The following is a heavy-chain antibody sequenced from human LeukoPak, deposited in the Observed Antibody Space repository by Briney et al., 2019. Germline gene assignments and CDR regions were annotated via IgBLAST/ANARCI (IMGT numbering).Heavy chain of an antibody. CDR2: SDSGGST. D-gene: IGHD3/OR15-3a*01. J-gene: IGHJ4*02. V-gene: IGHV3-53*01. Sequence: CLSLSCAVSGVALSTIYMSWVRQAPGPGREWVSVSDSGGSTYYPDSVKGRFTISSDSSKNKLYLQMNSQSAEDRAVYYCARDQFASGLFDYWGQGTLVTVSS. CDR3: ARDQFASGLFDY. CDR1: GVALSTIY.